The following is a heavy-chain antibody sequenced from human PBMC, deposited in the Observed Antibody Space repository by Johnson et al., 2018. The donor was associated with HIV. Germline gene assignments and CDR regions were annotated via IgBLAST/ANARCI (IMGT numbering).Heavy chain of an antibody. CDR1: GFTFDDYG. CDR2: INWNGGST. J-gene: IGHJ3*01. V-gene: IGHV3-20*04. D-gene: IGHD3-3*02. CDR3: ATTNNIALPGYV. Sequence: VQLVESGGGVVRPGGSLRLSCAASGFTFDDYGMNWVRQVPGKGLEWVSGINWNGGSTGYADSVKGRFTISRDNAKNSVSLQMNSLRAEDTALYYCATTNNIALPGYVWGQGTMVTVSS.